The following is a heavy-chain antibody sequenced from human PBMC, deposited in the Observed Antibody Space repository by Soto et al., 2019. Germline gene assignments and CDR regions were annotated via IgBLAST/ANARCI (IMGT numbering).Heavy chain of an antibody. D-gene: IGHD1-20*01. CDR2: IKSKTDCGTT. Sequence: GGSLRLSCAASGFSFSSHSFNWVRQAPGQGLEWVGRIKSKTDCGTTDYAAPVKGRFTISRDDSKNTLYLQMNSLKTEDTAVYYCTTDEFSYNWTRRYYYYYGMDVWGKGTTVTVSS. J-gene: IGHJ6*04. V-gene: IGHV3-15*01. CDR3: TTDEFSYNWTRRYYYYYGMDV. CDR1: GFSFSSHS.